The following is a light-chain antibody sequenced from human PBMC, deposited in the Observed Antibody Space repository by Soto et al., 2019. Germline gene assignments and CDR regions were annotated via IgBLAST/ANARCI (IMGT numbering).Light chain of an antibody. V-gene: IGLV2-23*02. CDR2: EVR. CDR1: MRDVGAYNL. Sequence: QSVLTQPASVSGSPGQSITISCAGTMRDVGAYNLVSWYQQHPGRAPQLIIYEVRNRPSGISFRFSGSKSGTTASLTISGLQAEDEADYYCCSYAGSSTYVFGTGTKVTVL. J-gene: IGLJ1*01. CDR3: CSYAGSSTYV.